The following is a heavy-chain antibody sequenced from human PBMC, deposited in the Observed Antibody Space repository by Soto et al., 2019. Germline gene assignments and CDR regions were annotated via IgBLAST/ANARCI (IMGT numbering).Heavy chain of an antibody. Sequence: VKLVESGGGVVQPGRSLRLSCAASGFTFRSYAMHWVRQAPGKGLEWVAVISYDGSNKFYADSVKGRFTISRDNSKDTLYLQMNSPRAEDTAVYYCAREYSGSYVDAFDIWGQATRVTVSS. CDR2: ISYDGSNK. V-gene: IGHV3-30-3*01. J-gene: IGHJ3*02. CDR1: GFTFRSYA. D-gene: IGHD6-19*01. CDR3: AREYSGSYVDAFDI.